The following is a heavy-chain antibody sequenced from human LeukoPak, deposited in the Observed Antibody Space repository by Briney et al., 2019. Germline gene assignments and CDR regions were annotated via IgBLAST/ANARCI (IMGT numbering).Heavy chain of an antibody. CDR1: GYSFTSYW. D-gene: IGHD6-13*01. Sequence: GESLKISCKGSGYSFTSYWISWVRQMPGKGLEWMGIIYPGDSDTRYSPSFQGQVTISADKSISTAYLQWSSLKASDTAMYYCARHGWGVAAAGPRRYNWFDPWGQGTLVTVSS. J-gene: IGHJ5*02. CDR2: IYPGDSDT. CDR3: ARHGWGVAAAGPRRYNWFDP. V-gene: IGHV5-51*01.